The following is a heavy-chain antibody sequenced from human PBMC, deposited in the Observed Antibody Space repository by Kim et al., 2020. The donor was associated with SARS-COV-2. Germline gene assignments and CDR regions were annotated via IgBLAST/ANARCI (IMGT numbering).Heavy chain of an antibody. D-gene: IGHD1-26*01. Sequence: ADSVKDRFTVARDNSKNTRYLQMNSLRAEDTAVYYCARDNGGNKGGAFDIWGQGTMVTVSS. V-gene: IGHV3-30*07. J-gene: IGHJ3*02. CDR3: ARDNGGNKGGAFDI.